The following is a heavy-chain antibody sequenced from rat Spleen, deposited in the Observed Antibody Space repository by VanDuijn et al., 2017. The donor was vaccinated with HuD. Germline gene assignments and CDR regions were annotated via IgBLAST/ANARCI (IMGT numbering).Heavy chain of an antibody. D-gene: IGHD2-2*01. Sequence: EVQLVESDGGLVQPGRSLKLSCAASGFTFSDYYMAWVRQAPTKGLEWVATFSYDGSSTYYRDSVKGRFSISRDDAKSTLYLQMDSLRSEDTATYHCARAGYLRDWYFDFWGPGAMVTVSS. J-gene: IGHJ1*01. V-gene: IGHV5-29*01. CDR2: FSYDGSST. CDR1: GFTFSDYY. CDR3: ARAGYLRDWYFDF.